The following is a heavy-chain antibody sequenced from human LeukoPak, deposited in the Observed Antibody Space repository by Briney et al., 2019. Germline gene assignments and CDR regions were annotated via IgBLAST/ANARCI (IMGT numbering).Heavy chain of an antibody. D-gene: IGHD3-10*01. J-gene: IGHJ5*02. CDR2: IYTSGST. Sequence: SETLSLTCTVSGGSISSYHWSWIRQPAGKGLEWIGRIYTSGSTNYNPSLKSRVTISVDKSKNQFSLKLSSVTAADTAVYYCARSEVTMVRGVNWFDPWGQGTLVTVSS. CDR3: ARSEVTMVRGVNWFDP. CDR1: GGSISSYH. V-gene: IGHV4-4*07.